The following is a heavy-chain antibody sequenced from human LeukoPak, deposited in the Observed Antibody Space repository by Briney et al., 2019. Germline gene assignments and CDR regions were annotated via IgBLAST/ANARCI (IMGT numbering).Heavy chain of an antibody. CDR1: GFTFSNAW. CDR3: TTDCYGSGSYYDTDY. V-gene: IGHV3-15*07. J-gene: IGHJ4*02. Sequence: GGSLRLSCAASGFTFSNAWMNWVRQAPGKGLEWVGRIKSKTDGGTTDYAAPVKGRFTISRDDSKNTLYLQMNSLKTEDTAVYYCTTDCYGSGSYYDTDYWGQGTLVTVSS. CDR2: IKSKTDGGTT. D-gene: IGHD3-10*01.